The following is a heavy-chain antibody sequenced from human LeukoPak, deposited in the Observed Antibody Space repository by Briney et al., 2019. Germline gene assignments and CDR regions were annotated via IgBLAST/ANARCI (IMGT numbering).Heavy chain of an antibody. Sequence: PSETLSLTCTVSGDPISSYYWSWIRQPPGKGLEWIGYIYYSGSTNYNPSLKSRLTISVDTSKNQLSLKLSSVTAADTAVYYCARAKKAVAGFFDYWGQGTLVTVSS. D-gene: IGHD6-19*01. V-gene: IGHV4-59*01. CDR1: GDPISSYY. CDR2: IYYSGST. J-gene: IGHJ4*02. CDR3: ARAKKAVAGFFDY.